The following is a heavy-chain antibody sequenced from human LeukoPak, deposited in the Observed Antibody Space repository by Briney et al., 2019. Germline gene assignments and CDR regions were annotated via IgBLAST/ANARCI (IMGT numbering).Heavy chain of an antibody. CDR2: ISGSGGDT. CDR1: GFPFSTYA. Sequence: GGSLRLSCAASGFPFSTYAMSWVRQAPGKGLEWVSVISGSGGDTYYADSVKGLFTISGDNSKNTVYLQMNSLRAEDTALYYCAKGGVYGDYYFDYWGQGTLVTVSS. CDR3: AKGGVYGDYYFDY. D-gene: IGHD4-17*01. V-gene: IGHV3-23*01. J-gene: IGHJ4*02.